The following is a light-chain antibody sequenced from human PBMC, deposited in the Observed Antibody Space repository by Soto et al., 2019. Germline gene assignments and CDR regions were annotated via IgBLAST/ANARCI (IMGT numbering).Light chain of an antibody. CDR3: GSYTSSSTVV. J-gene: IGLJ2*01. Sequence: QSALTQPASVSGSPGASITISCTGTSSDVGGYNYVSWYQQHPGKAPKLIIYDVSNRPSGVSNRFSGSKSGNTASLTISGLQAEDEADYYCGSYTSSSTVVFGGGTKLTVL. V-gene: IGLV2-14*01. CDR2: DVS. CDR1: SSDVGGYNY.